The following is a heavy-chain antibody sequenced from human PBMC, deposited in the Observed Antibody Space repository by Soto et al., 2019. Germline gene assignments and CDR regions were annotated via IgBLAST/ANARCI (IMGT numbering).Heavy chain of an antibody. CDR2: ISSSSGST. D-gene: IGHD3-22*01. V-gene: IGHV3-11*06. Sequence: GGSLRLSCAASGFTFSDYYMSWIRQAPGKGLEYISYISSSSGSTNYADSVKGRFTISRDNAKNSLYLQMSSLRAEDTAVYYCAGGIADYYDSSGYYAYWG. CDR1: GFTFSDYY. CDR3: AGGIADYYDSSGYYAY. J-gene: IGHJ4*01.